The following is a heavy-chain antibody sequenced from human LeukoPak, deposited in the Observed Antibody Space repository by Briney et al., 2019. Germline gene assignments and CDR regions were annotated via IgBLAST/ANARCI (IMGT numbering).Heavy chain of an antibody. D-gene: IGHD1-26*01. CDR3: ARALVGVDAFDI. Sequence: SETLSLTCAVYGGSFSGYYWSWIRQPPGKGLEWIGEINHSGSTNYNPSLKSRVTISVDRSKNQFSLKLSSVTAADTAVYYCARALVGVDAFDIWGQGTMVTVSS. V-gene: IGHV4-34*01. CDR1: GGSFSGYY. CDR2: INHSGST. J-gene: IGHJ3*02.